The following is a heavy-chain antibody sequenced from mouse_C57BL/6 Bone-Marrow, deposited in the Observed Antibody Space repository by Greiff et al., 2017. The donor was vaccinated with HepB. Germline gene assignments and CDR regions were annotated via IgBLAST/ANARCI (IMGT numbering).Heavy chain of an antibody. CDR2: ISDGGSYT. Sequence: EVQLVESGGGLVKPGGSLKLSCAASGFTFSSYAMSWVRQTPEKRLEWVATISDGGSYTYYPDNVKGRFTISRDNAKNNLYLQMSHLKSEDTAMYYCARGGIYYGSSTGWYFDVWGTGTTVTVSS. J-gene: IGHJ1*03. CDR3: ARGGIYYGSSTGWYFDV. V-gene: IGHV5-4*01. CDR1: GFTFSSYA. D-gene: IGHD1-1*01.